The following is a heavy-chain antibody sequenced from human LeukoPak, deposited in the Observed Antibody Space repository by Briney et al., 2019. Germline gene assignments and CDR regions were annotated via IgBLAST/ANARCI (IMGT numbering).Heavy chain of an antibody. V-gene: IGHV3-21*01. CDR3: ARLRRIGYRYGDAFDI. Sequence: GGSLRLSCAASGFTFSSYSMNWVRQAPGKGLEWVSSISSSSSYIYYADSVKGRFTISRDNAKNSLYLQMNSLRAEDTAVYYCARLRRIGYRYGDAFDIWGQGTMVTVSS. D-gene: IGHD5-18*01. CDR2: ISSSSSYI. CDR1: GFTFSSYS. J-gene: IGHJ3*02.